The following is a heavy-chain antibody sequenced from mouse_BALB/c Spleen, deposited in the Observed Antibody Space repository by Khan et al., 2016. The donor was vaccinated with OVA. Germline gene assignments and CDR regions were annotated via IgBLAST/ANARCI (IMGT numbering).Heavy chain of an antibody. V-gene: IGHV1-9*01. Sequence: QVQLKQSGAELMKPGASVKISCKATGYTFSNYWIEWVKQRPGHGLEWIGEILPGSGSTNYNERFKGKATFTSDTSSNTAYMQLSSLTSEDSAVDFVARLKHASRDSFEYGREGTILTVSS. J-gene: IGHJ2*01. CDR3: ARLKHASRDSFEY. CDR1: GYTFSNYW. CDR2: ILPGSGST. D-gene: IGHD1-1*01.